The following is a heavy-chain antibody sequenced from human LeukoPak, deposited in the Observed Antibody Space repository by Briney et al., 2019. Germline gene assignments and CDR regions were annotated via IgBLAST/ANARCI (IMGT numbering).Heavy chain of an antibody. Sequence: PGGSLRLSCAASGFTFSSYGMHWVRQAPGKGLEWVAVIWYDGSKKYYGDSVKGRFTISRDNSKNTLYLQMNSLRAEDTAMYYCARDSGWFRFDYWGQGTLVTVSS. J-gene: IGHJ4*02. D-gene: IGHD6-13*01. CDR3: ARDSGWFRFDY. CDR2: IWYDGSKK. V-gene: IGHV3-33*01. CDR1: GFTFSSYG.